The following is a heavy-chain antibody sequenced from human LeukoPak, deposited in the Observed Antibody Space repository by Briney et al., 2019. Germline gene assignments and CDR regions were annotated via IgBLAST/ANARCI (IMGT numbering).Heavy chain of an antibody. V-gene: IGHV4-4*07. CDR3: ARGTYGTGRHPYYGMDV. Sequence: SETLSLTCTVSGGSISSYYWSWIRQPAGKGLEWIGRIYTSGSTNYNPSLKSRVTMSVDTSKNQFSLKLSSVTAADTAVYYCARGTYGTGRHPYYGMDVWGQGTTVTVSS. CDR2: IYTSGST. CDR1: GGSISSYY. D-gene: IGHD3-10*01. J-gene: IGHJ6*02.